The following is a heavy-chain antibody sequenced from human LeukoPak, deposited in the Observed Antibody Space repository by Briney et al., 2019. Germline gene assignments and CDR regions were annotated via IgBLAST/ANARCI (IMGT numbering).Heavy chain of an antibody. Sequence: PGRSLRLSCAASGFTFDDYAMHWVRQAPGKGLEWVSLISGDGGSTYYADSVKGRFTISRDNSKNSLYLQMNSLRTEDTALYYCAKPWTGYSSRWYFYYFDYWGQGTLVTVSS. CDR1: GFTFDDYA. D-gene: IGHD6-13*01. CDR2: ISGDGGST. CDR3: AKPWTGYSSRWYFYYFDY. V-gene: IGHV3-43*02. J-gene: IGHJ4*02.